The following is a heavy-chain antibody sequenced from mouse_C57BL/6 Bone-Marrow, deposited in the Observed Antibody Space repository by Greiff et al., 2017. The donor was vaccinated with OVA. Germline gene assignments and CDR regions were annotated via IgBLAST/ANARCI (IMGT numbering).Heavy chain of an antibody. CDR3: ARFGSSWYFDV. Sequence: QVQLQQSGAELARPGASVKLSCKASGYTFTSYGISWVKQRTGQGLEWIVEIYPRSGNTYYNEKFKGKATLTADKSSSTAYMELRSLTSEDSAVYFCARFGSSWYFDVWGTGTTVTVSS. J-gene: IGHJ1*03. V-gene: IGHV1-81*01. D-gene: IGHD1-1*01. CDR1: GYTFTSYG. CDR2: IYPRSGNT.